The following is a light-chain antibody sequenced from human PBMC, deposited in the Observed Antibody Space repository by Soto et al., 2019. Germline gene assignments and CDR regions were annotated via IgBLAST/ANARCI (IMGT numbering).Light chain of an antibody. CDR2: GVS. Sequence: EIVMTQSPATLSVSPGERATLSCRASQSVSSKFAWYQQNPGQAPRLLIHGVSTRATGVPARFSGSGSGTDFTLSISSLEPEDFAVYYCQLSQQRSSWPPIAFGQGTRLEIK. CDR3: QLSQQRSSWPPIA. CDR1: QSVSSK. J-gene: IGKJ5*01. V-gene: IGKV3-15*01.